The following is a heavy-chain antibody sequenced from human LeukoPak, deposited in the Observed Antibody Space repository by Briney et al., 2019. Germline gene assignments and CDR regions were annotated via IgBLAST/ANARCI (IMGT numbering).Heavy chain of an antibody. D-gene: IGHD3-10*01. CDR2: ISGNGDTT. CDR1: GFIFNNYA. J-gene: IGHJ4*02. CDR3: ARHTRTDDSGSYYRPLDY. Sequence: PGGSLRLSCAASGFIFNNYAMTWVRQAPGKGLERVSLISGNGDTTKFADSVKGRFTVSRDESENTLYLQMNSLRAEDTAVYYCARHTRTDDSGSYYRPLDYWGQGTLVTVSA. V-gene: IGHV3-23*01.